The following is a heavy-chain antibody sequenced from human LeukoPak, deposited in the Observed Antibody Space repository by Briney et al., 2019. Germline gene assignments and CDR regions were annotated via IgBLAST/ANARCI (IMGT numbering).Heavy chain of an antibody. V-gene: IGHV4-34*01. J-gene: IGHJ4*02. CDR3: ARERYSRAYFDY. CDR2: INHGGST. D-gene: IGHD6-13*01. CDR1: GGSFSGYY. Sequence: SETLSLTCTVSGGSFSGYYWSWIRQPPGKGLEWIGEINHGGSTNYNPSLKSRVTISVDTSKNQFSLKLSSVTAADTAVYYCARERYSRAYFDYWGQGTLVTVSS.